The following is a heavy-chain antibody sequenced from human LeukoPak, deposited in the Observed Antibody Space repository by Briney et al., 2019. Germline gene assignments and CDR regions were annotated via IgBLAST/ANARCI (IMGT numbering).Heavy chain of an antibody. J-gene: IGHJ4*02. CDR2: IYYSGST. CDR3: ARALSLRGYSGQDFDY. Sequence: SETLSLTCTVSGGSISSGDYYWSWIRQPPGKGLECIGYIYYSGSTYYNPSLKSRVTISVDTSKNQFSLKLSSVTAADTAVYYCARALSLRGYSGQDFDYWGQGTLVTVSS. CDR1: GGSISSGDYY. D-gene: IGHD5-12*01. V-gene: IGHV4-30-4*01.